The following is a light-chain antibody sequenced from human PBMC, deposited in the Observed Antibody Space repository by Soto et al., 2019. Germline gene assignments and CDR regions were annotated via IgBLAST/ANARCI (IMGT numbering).Light chain of an antibody. CDR1: QSVSSSY. CDR3: QQFSSYPLT. CDR2: GAS. V-gene: IGKV3-20*01. J-gene: IGKJ4*01. Sequence: EIVLTQSPDTLSVSPGERATLSCRASQSVSSSYLAWYQQKPGQAPRLLIYGASSRATGIPDRFSGSGSGTDFTLTISRLEPEDFAVYYCQQFSSYPLTFGGGTKVDIK.